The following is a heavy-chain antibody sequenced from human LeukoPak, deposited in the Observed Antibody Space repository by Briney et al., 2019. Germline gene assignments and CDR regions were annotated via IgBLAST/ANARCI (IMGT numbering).Heavy chain of an antibody. CDR1: GFTFSSYA. Sequence: GGSLRLSCAASGFTFSSYAMSWVRQAPGKGLEWVSGISGSSGGTYYADSVKGRFTISRDNSKNTLYLQVNSLRAEDTAVYYCAKKTSSSSGWYFDLWGRGTLVTVSS. CDR2: ISGSSGGT. CDR3: AKKTSSSSGWYFDL. D-gene: IGHD6-6*01. J-gene: IGHJ2*01. V-gene: IGHV3-23*01.